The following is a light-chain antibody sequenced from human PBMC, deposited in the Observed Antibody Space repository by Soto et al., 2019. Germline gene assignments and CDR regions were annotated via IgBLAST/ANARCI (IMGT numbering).Light chain of an antibody. Sequence: ENVLTQSPGTLSLSPGERATLSCRASQSVSRNFLAWYQQKPGQAPRLLIYHASNRATGIPDRFSGSGSGTDFTLTISRLEPEDFAVYYCQQRDSWPGTFGPGTKVDIK. CDR3: QQRDSWPGT. CDR2: HAS. V-gene: IGKV3D-20*02. CDR1: QSVSRNF. J-gene: IGKJ3*01.